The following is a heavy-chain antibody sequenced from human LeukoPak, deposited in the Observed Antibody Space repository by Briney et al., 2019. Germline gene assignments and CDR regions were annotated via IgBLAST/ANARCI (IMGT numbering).Heavy chain of an antibody. CDR2: LNPNSGDT. CDR1: GGTFSSYA. D-gene: IGHD5-24*01. J-gene: IGHJ4*02. V-gene: IGHV1-2*02. Sequence: ASVKVSCKASGGTFSSYAFSWVRQAPGQGLEWMGWLNPNSGDTNYAQKFQGRVSMTRDTSISTAYMDLSDLRSDDTAVYYCARGRNIEMTTMSGGSDYWGQGTLVTVSS. CDR3: ARGRNIEMTTMSGGSDY.